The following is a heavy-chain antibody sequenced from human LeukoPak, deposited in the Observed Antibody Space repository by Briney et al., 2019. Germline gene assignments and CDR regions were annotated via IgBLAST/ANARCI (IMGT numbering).Heavy chain of an antibody. CDR2: IYYSGST. Sequence: SETLSPTCTVSGGSISSYYWSWIRQPPGKGLEWIGYIYYSGSTNYNPSLKSRVTISVHTSTNQFSLKLYSVTAADTAVYYCAIYYDFWSGFLIPNWGQGTLVTVSS. J-gene: IGHJ4*02. CDR3: AIYYDFWSGFLIPN. D-gene: IGHD3-3*01. V-gene: IGHV4-59*12. CDR1: GGSISSYY.